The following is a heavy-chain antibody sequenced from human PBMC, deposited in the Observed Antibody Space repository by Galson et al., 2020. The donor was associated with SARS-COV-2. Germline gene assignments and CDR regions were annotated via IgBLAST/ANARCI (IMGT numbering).Heavy chain of an antibody. CDR3: ARESYYDILTGPHLFDY. D-gene: IGHD3-9*01. Sequence: QAGGSLRLSCAASGFTFSSYGMHWVRQAPGTGLEWVAVIWYDGSNKYYADSVKGRFTISRDNSKNTLYLQMNSLRAEDTAVYYCARESYYDILTGPHLFDYWGQGTLVTVSS. V-gene: IGHV3-33*01. CDR1: GFTFSSYG. CDR2: IWYDGSNK. J-gene: IGHJ4*02.